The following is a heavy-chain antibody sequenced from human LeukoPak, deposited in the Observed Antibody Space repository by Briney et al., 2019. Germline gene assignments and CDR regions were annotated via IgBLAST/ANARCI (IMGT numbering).Heavy chain of an antibody. Sequence: GGSLRLSCAGSGFDFSDYWINWVRQAPGKGLEWVSYISSSGSTIYYADSVKGRFTISRDNAKNSLYLQMNSLRAEDTAVYYCAELGITMIGGVWGKGTTVTISS. CDR1: GFDFSDYW. CDR3: AELGITMIGGV. D-gene: IGHD3-10*02. J-gene: IGHJ6*04. V-gene: IGHV3-48*04. CDR2: ISSSGSTI.